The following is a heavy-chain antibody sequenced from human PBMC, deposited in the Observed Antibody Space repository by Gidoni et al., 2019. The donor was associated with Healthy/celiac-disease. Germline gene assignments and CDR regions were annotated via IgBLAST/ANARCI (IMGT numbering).Heavy chain of an antibody. J-gene: IGHJ6*02. CDR2: INHSGST. D-gene: IGHD3-10*01. Sequence: QVQLQQWGAGLLKPSETLSLTCAVYGGSFSGYYWSWIRQPPGKGLEWIGEINHSGSTNYNPSLKSRVTISVDTSKNQFSLKLSSVTAADTAVYYCARRRHYYGSGSSPGGYGMDVWGQGTTVTVSS. V-gene: IGHV4-34*01. CDR3: ARRRHYYGSGSSPGGYGMDV. CDR1: GGSFSGYY.